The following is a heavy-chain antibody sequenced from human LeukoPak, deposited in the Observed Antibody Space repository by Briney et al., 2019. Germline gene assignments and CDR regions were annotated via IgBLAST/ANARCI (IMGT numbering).Heavy chain of an antibody. J-gene: IGHJ6*02. V-gene: IGHV1-2*04. CDR2: INPNSGST. CDR3: ARDRLNLYGDYDYYYYGMDV. Sequence: ASVKVSCKASGYTFTGYYMHWVRQAPGQGLEWMGWINPNSGSTNYAQKFQGWVTMTRDTSISTAYMELSRLRSDDTAVYYCARDRLNLYGDYDYYYYGMDVWGQGTTVTVSS. D-gene: IGHD4-17*01. CDR1: GYTFTGYY.